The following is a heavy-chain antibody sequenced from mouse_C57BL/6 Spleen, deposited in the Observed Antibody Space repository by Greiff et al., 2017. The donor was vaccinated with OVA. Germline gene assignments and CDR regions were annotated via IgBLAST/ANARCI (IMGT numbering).Heavy chain of an antibody. CDR3: ARLDDGYYFDY. V-gene: IGHV1-63*01. CDR1: GYTFTNYW. J-gene: IGHJ2*01. CDR2: IYPGGGYT. D-gene: IGHD2-3*01. Sequence: VKVVESGAELVRPGTSVKMSCKASGYTFTNYWIGWAKQRPGHGLEWIGDIYPGGGYTNYNEKFKGKATLTADKSSSTAYMQFSSLTSEDSAIYYCARLDDGYYFDYWGQGTTLTVSS.